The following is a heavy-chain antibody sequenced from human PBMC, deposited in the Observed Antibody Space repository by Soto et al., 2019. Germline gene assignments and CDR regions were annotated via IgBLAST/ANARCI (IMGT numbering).Heavy chain of an antibody. CDR2: ISYDGSNK. J-gene: IGHJ6*02. Sequence: PGGSLRLSCAASGFTCSNYGMSCVRQAPGKGLECVEVISYDGSNKYYADSVKGRFTISRDNSKNTLYLQMNSLRAEDTAVYYCAIDTAMFYGMDVWGQGTTVTVSS. D-gene: IGHD5-18*01. CDR1: GFTCSNYG. CDR3: AIDTAMFYGMDV. V-gene: IGHV3-30*03.